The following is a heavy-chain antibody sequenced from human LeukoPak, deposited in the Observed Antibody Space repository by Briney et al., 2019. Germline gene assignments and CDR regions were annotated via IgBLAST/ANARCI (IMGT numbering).Heavy chain of an antibody. J-gene: IGHJ4*02. D-gene: IGHD3-10*01. CDR3: AQDLVYGFDS. CDR2: IRGSGDKT. CDR1: GFAFRTYA. V-gene: IGHV3-23*01. Sequence: GGSLRLSCAASGFAFRTYAMSWVRQAPGKGLEGVSAIRGSGDKTFYAESVRGRFTISRDNSRNTLYLQMNSLRAEHTPVYYCAQDLVYGFDSWGQGTLVTV.